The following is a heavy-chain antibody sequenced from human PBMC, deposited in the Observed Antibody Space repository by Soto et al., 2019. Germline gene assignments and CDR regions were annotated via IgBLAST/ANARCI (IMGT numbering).Heavy chain of an antibody. Sequence: EVQVLESGGGLVQPGGSLRLSCAASGFNFSRYTMSWVRQAPGKGLEWVSAISGTGVYTYYADSVKGRFIISRDNSKNMLYLQMSSLRAEDTAIYYCARGRLAALFDPWGQGTLVIVSS. J-gene: IGHJ5*02. CDR2: ISGTGVYT. V-gene: IGHV3-23*01. CDR1: GFNFSRYT. CDR3: ARGRLAALFDP.